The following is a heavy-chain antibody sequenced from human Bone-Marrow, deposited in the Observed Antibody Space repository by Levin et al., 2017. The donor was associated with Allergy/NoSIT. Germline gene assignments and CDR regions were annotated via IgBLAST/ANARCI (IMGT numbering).Heavy chain of an antibody. Sequence: QAGGSLRLSCVASGFTFRSYGMHWVRKAPGKGLEWVAVISKDGNIKYYAESVKGRFTMSRDNSKNTLYLQMNSLRAEDTAVYYCAKDWDWEVPNAAYYYYYMDVWGKGTTVTVSS. V-gene: IGHV3-30*18. CDR2: ISKDGNIK. D-gene: IGHD1-26*01. CDR3: AKDWDWEVPNAAYYYYYMDV. J-gene: IGHJ6*03. CDR1: GFTFRSYG.